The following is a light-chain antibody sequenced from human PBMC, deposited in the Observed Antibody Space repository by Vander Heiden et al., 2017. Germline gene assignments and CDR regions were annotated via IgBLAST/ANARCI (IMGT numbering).Light chain of an antibody. CDR3: QQYGNAPLT. J-gene: IGKJ4*01. Sequence: ENVLTQSPGTLSLSPGDRATLSCRASQSVISNYLVWYQQKVGQAPRLLIYAATKRATGIPERFSGSGSGTDFTLTISRLEPEDFAVYYCQQYGNAPLTFGGGTKVEIK. CDR2: AAT. V-gene: IGKV3-20*01. CDR1: QSVISNY.